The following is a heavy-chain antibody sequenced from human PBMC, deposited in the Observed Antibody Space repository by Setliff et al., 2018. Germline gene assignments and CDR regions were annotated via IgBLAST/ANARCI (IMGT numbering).Heavy chain of an antibody. D-gene: IGHD2-21*01. CDR2: IYYSGNT. Sequence: PSETLSLTCSVSGGSIDSHYWSWIRQPPGKGLEWIGSIYYSGNTNYNPSLKSRVTISIDTSKNQFSLRLRSVTAADTAVYYCARVRYKYCGGDCYSASFDYWGQGKLVTVSS. V-gene: IGHV4-59*08. CDR1: GGSIDSHY. CDR3: ARVRYKYCGGDCYSASFDY. J-gene: IGHJ4*02.